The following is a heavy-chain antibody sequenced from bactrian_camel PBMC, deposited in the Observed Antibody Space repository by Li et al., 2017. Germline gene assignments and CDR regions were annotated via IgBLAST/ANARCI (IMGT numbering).Heavy chain of an antibody. V-gene: IGHV3S53*01. CDR2: IDTEGST. CDR1: ASASSTNC. J-gene: IGHJ4*01. Sequence: HVQLVESGGGSVQTGGSLRLSCAASASASSTNCIGWFRQAPGKEREGVAGIDTEGSTNYADSVKGRFIISQDNAKETVYLQMNSLKPEDTAMYYCAVDLYESRCGYWYAGYVEYWGQGTQVTVS. CDR3: AVDLYESRCGYWYAGYVEY. D-gene: IGHD6*01.